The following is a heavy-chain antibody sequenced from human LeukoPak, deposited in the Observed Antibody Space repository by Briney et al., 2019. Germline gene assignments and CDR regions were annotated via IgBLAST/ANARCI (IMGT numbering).Heavy chain of an antibody. CDR1: GFTFSNYN. Sequence: PGGSLRLSCTTSGFTFSNYNINWVRQAPGKGLEWVSHISSSGSTIKYADSVKGRFTISRDNAKNTLYLQMNSLRADDTAVYYCARADWGSGYFDYWGQGTLVTVSS. J-gene: IGHJ4*02. V-gene: IGHV3-48*01. D-gene: IGHD3-16*01. CDR3: ARADWGSGYFDY. CDR2: ISSSGSTI.